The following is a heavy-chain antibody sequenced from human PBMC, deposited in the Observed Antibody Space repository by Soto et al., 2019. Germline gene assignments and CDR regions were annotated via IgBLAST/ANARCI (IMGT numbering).Heavy chain of an antibody. CDR1: GGSISSYY. J-gene: IGHJ4*02. Sequence: PSETLSLTCTVSGGSISSYYWSWIRQPPGKGLEWIGYIYYSGITNYNPSLKSRVTISVDTSKNQFSLKLSSVTAADTAVYYCARDQRALRYFDYWGQGTLVTVSS. CDR2: IYYSGIT. V-gene: IGHV4-59*12. CDR3: ARDQRALRYFDY.